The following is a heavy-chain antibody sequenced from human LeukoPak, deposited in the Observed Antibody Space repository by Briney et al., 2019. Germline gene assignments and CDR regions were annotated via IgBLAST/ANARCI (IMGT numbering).Heavy chain of an antibody. CDR3: ARGSRGSGSPYY. CDR2: IYYSGST. Sequence: SETLSLTCTVSGGSISSYYWSWIRQPPGKGLEWIGYIYYSGSTNYNPSLKSRVTISVDTSKNQFSLKLSSVTAADTAVYYCARGSRGSGSPYYWGQGTLVTVSS. V-gene: IGHV4-59*01. J-gene: IGHJ4*02. D-gene: IGHD3-10*01. CDR1: GGSISSYY.